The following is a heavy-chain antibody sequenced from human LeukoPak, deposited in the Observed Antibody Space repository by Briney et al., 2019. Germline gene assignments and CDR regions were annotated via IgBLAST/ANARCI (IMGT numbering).Heavy chain of an antibody. J-gene: IGHJ6*03. V-gene: IGHV4-59*08. CDR3: ARTYGDYQGYMDV. Sequence: SETLSLTCTVSGGSISSYYWSWIRQPPGKGLEWIGYIYYSGSTNYNPSLKSRVTISVDTSKNQFSLKLSSVTAADTAVYYCARTYGDYQGYMDVWGKGTTVTVSS. CDR2: IYYSGST. CDR1: GGSISSYY. D-gene: IGHD4-17*01.